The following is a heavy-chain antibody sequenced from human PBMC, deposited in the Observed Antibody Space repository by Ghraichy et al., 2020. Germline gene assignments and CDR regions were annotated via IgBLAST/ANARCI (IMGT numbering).Heavy chain of an antibody. Sequence: GGSLRLSCTASGFTFSRYWMSWVRQAPGKGLEWVANIKQDGSEKYYVDSVKGRFTISRDNAKNSLYLQMNSLRAEDTATFYCARPRYSNNWYSSYDYWGQGTLVTVSA. CDR3: ARPRYSNNWYSSYDY. D-gene: IGHD6-13*01. J-gene: IGHJ4*02. CDR1: GFTFSRYW. V-gene: IGHV3-7*01. CDR2: IKQDGSEK.